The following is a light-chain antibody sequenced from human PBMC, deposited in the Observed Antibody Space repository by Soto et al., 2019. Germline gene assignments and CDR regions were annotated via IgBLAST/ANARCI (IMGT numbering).Light chain of an antibody. J-gene: IGKJ1*01. CDR3: QKYNSAPRT. V-gene: IGKV3-20*01. CDR1: RTVIRNN. CDR2: GAS. Sequence: EIVLTQSPGTLSLAPGERATLSCSSSRTVIRNNLAWHQQKPGQTPRLLVYGASSRASGIPDRFSGSGSGTEFTLTISSLQPEDVATYYCQKYNSAPRTFGQGTKVDIK.